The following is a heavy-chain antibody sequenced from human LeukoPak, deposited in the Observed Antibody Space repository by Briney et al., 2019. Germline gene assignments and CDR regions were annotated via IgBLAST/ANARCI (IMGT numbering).Heavy chain of an antibody. D-gene: IGHD2-2*01. V-gene: IGHV3-21*01. CDR1: GFTFSSYS. CDR3: ARDDIVVVPAAASAEYFQH. CDR2: ISSSSSYI. J-gene: IGHJ1*01. Sequence: NPGGSLRLSCAASGFTFSSYSMNWVRQAPGKGLEWVSSISSSSSYIYYADSVKGRFTISRDNAKNSLYLQMNSLRAEDTAVYYCARDDIVVVPAAASAEYFQHWGQGTLVTVSS.